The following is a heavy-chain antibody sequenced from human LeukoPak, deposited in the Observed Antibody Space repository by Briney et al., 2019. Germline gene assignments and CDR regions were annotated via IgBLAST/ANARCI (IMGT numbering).Heavy chain of an antibody. Sequence: GESLQISCQGSGYSFTSYWIGWVRRMPGKGLEWMGIIYPGDSDTRYSPSFQGQVTISADKSISTAYLQWSSLKASDTAMYYCARLSVIVAPQFDYWGQGTLVTVSS. V-gene: IGHV5-51*01. D-gene: IGHD3-22*01. J-gene: IGHJ4*02. CDR1: GYSFTSYW. CDR3: ARLSVIVAPQFDY. CDR2: IYPGDSDT.